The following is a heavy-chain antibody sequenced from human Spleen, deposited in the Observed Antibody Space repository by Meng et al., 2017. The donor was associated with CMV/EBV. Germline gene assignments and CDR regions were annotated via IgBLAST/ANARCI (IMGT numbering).Heavy chain of an antibody. CDR2: VYHTGST. Sequence: SETLSLTCSVSGDSISSYYWSWIRRPPGKGLEWIGYVYHTGSTTYNPSLESRVTISLDRSNNQFSLKLGSVTAADTAVYYCARVAYYYVSGGSNYFDYWGQGTLVTVSS. J-gene: IGHJ4*02. CDR1: GDSISSYY. D-gene: IGHD3-22*01. V-gene: IGHV4-59*01. CDR3: ARVAYYYVSGGSNYFDY.